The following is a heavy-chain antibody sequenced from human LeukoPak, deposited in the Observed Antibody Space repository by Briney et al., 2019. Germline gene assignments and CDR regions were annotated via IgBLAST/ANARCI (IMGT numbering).Heavy chain of an antibody. J-gene: IGHJ4*02. CDR2: IYYSGST. CDR1: GGSISSGDYY. CDR3: ARASGSYDAVDY. Sequence: KASETLSLTCTVSGGSISSGDYYWSWIRQPPGKVLEWVGYIYYSGSTYYNPSLKSRVTISVDTSKNQFSLKLSSVTAADAAVYYCARASGSYDAVDYWGQGTLVTVSS. V-gene: IGHV4-30-4*08. D-gene: IGHD1-26*01.